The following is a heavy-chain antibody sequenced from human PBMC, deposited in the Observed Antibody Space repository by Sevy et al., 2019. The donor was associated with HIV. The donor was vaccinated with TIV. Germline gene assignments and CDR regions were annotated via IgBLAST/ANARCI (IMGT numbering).Heavy chain of an antibody. J-gene: IGHJ4*02. CDR1: GFTFSSYA. Sequence: GGSLRLSCAASGFTFSSYAMHWVRQAPGKGLEWVAVISYDGSNKYYADSVKGRFTISRDNSKNTLYLQMKSLRAEDTAVYYCARDEYDFWSGYYNYFDYWGQGTLVTVSS. CDR2: ISYDGSNK. D-gene: IGHD3-3*01. CDR3: ARDEYDFWSGYYNYFDY. V-gene: IGHV3-30*04.